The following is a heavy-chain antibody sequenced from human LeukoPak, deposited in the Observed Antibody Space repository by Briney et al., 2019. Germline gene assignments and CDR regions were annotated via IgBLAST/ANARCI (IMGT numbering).Heavy chain of an antibody. V-gene: IGHV1-69*01. J-gene: IGHJ3*02. CDR2: IIPIFGTA. CDR3: ASQVGATTDAFDI. Sequence: ASVKVSCKASGGTFSSYAISWVRQAPGQGLEWMGGIIPIFGTANYAQKFQGRVTITADESTSTAYMELSSLRSEDTAVYYCASQVGATTDAFDIWGQGTMVTVSS. CDR1: GGTFSSYA. D-gene: IGHD1-26*01.